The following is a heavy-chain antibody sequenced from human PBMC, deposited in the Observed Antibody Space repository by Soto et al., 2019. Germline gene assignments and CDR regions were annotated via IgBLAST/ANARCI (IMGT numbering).Heavy chain of an antibody. CDR1: GYTFTSYD. CDR3: ARVGTHYDFWSGYRNYYYYYYYMDV. V-gene: IGHV1-8*01. CDR2: MNPNSGNT. J-gene: IGHJ6*03. D-gene: IGHD3-3*01. Sequence: EASVKVSCKASGYTFTSYDINWVRQATGQGLEWMGWMNPNSGNTGYAQKFQGRVTMTRNTSISTAYMELSSLRSEDTAVYYCARVGTHYDFWSGYRNYYYYYYYMDVWGKGTTVTVSS.